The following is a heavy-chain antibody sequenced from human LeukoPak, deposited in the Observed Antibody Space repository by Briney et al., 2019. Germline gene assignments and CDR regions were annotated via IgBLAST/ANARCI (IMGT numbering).Heavy chain of an antibody. CDR2: IYYSGSA. V-gene: IGHV4-59*08. Sequence: SETLSLTCTVSGDSISSYYWSWIRQPPGKGLEWIGYIYYSGSANYSPSLKSRVTISVDTSKNQFSLKLSSVTAADTAVYYCARSERIIMILGGAFDIWGQGTVVTVSS. CDR1: GDSISSYY. D-gene: IGHD3-22*01. CDR3: ARSERIIMILGGAFDI. J-gene: IGHJ3*02.